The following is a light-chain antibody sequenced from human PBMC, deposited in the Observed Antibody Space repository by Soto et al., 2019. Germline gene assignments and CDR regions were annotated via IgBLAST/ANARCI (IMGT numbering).Light chain of an antibody. V-gene: IGKV3D-20*02. Sequence: EIVLTQSPGTLSLSPGERATLSCRASQSVRNNNLNWYQQKAGQAPRLLIYGASIRATGIPDRFSGSGSGTDFTLTISRLEPEDFAVYYCQEYNHWHPITFGGGTKVDI. CDR1: QSVRNNN. CDR3: QEYNHWHPIT. J-gene: IGKJ4*01. CDR2: GAS.